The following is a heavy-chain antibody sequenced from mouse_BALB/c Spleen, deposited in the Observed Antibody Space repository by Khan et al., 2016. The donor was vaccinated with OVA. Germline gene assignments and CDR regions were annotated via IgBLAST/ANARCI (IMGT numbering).Heavy chain of an antibody. Sequence: EVELVESGGDLVQPGGSRKLSCAASGFTFSSYGMHWVRQAPEKGLEWVAYISGDSNTINYADTVKGRFTISRDNPRNTVFLQMTSLMSEDAAIYYCSTSYFAGYYFDYWGPGTTLTVSS. D-gene: IGHD1-1*01. V-gene: IGHV5-17*02. CDR1: GFTFSSYG. CDR2: ISGDSNTI. J-gene: IGHJ2*01. CDR3: STSYFAGYYFDY.